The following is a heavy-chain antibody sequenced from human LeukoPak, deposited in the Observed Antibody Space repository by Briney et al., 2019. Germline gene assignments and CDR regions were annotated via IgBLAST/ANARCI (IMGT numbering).Heavy chain of an antibody. CDR1: GAGSISSDY. D-gene: IGHD6-19*01. CDR3: ARGSGWYLF. CDR2: IYYSGST. V-gene: IGHV4-59*01. Sequence: SQTLSLTCSVSGAGSISSDYWSWIRQPPGKGLEGIGYIYYSGSTNYNPSLKSRVTMSVDTSKKQISLKLRSVAAADTAVYYCARGSGWYLFWGQGALVTVSS. J-gene: IGHJ4*02.